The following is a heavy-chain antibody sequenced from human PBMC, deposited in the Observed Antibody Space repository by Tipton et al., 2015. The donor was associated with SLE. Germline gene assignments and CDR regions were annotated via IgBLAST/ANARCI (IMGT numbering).Heavy chain of an antibody. D-gene: IGHD6-13*01. CDR1: GGSISSSSYY. CDR2: IYYSGST. V-gene: IGHV4-39*07. J-gene: IGHJ3*02. CDR3: ASPSSWYGGIAFDI. Sequence: LRLSCTVSGGSISSSSYYWGWIRQPPGKGLEWIGSIYYSGSTYYNPSLKSRVTISVDTSKNQFSLKLSSVTAADTAVYYCASPSSWYGGIAFDIWGQGTMVTVSS.